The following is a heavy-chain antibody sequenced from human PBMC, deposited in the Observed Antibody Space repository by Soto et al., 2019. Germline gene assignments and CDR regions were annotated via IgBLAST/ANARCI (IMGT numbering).Heavy chain of an antibody. Sequence: SETLSLTCDVYGGPFSGFYWSWISQPPGKGLEWIGEISHSGSTNYSPSLKSRVTISLDTSKNQFSLILNSVTAADTAVYYCARLGGYYQAFDQWGQGSLVTVSS. D-gene: IGHD3-22*01. J-gene: IGHJ4*02. V-gene: IGHV4-34*01. CDR2: ISHSGST. CDR3: ARLGGYYQAFDQ. CDR1: GGPFSGFY.